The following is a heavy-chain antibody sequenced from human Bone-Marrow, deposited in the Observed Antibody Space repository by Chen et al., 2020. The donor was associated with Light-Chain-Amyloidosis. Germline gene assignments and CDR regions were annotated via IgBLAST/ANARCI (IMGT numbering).Heavy chain of an antibody. Sequence: EVQLEQSGPEVKKPGDSLKITCKASGYTFPNYWIGWVRQMPGKGLERMGVIYPDDSDARYRPSFEGQVTISADKSITTAYLQWRSLKASDTAMYYCARRRDGYNFDYWGQGTLVTVSS. D-gene: IGHD5-12*01. CDR3: ARRRDGYNFDY. CDR1: GYTFPNYW. CDR2: IYPDDSDA. V-gene: IGHV5-51*01. J-gene: IGHJ4*02.